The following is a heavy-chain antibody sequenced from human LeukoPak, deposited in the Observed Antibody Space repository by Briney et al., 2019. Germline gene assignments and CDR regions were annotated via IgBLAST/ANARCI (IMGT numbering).Heavy chain of an antibody. Sequence: ASVKVSCKVSGYTLTELSMHWVRQAPGEGLEWMGGFDPEEGERMYAQRLQGRVTVTEDTSTDTAYMELSSLRVEDTAVYYCVTGGPWGIPVDGGGPQDYWGQGTLVTVSS. J-gene: IGHJ4*02. D-gene: IGHD6-19*01. V-gene: IGHV1-24*01. CDR2: FDPEEGER. CDR1: GYTLTELS. CDR3: VTGGPWGIPVDGGGPQDY.